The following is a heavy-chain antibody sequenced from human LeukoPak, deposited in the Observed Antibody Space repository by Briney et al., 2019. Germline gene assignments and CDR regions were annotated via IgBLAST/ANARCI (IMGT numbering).Heavy chain of an antibody. D-gene: IGHD1-26*01. CDR3: VRRGNYATFDH. CDR1: GFTFSNYD. CDR2: INTAGDT. Sequence: PGGSLRLSCAASGFTFSNYDVHWVRQPTGKGLEWVSAINTAGDTYYSGSVKGRFTISRENVKNSLYVQMNSLRAGDTAVYYCVRRGNYATFDHWGQGTLVTVSS. J-gene: IGHJ4*02. V-gene: IGHV3-13*01.